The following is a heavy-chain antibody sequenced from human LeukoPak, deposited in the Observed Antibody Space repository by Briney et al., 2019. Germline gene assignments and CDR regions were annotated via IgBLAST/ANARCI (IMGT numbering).Heavy chain of an antibody. Sequence: RAGGSLRLSCAASGFTFSSYAMSWVRQAPGKGLEWVSAISGSGGSTYYADSVKGRFTIPRDNSKNTLYLQMNSLRAEDTAVYYCAKVGYDYVWGSYRPIDYWGQGTLVTVSS. CDR2: ISGSGGST. D-gene: IGHD3-16*02. CDR3: AKVGYDYVWGSYRPIDY. CDR1: GFTFSSYA. V-gene: IGHV3-23*01. J-gene: IGHJ4*02.